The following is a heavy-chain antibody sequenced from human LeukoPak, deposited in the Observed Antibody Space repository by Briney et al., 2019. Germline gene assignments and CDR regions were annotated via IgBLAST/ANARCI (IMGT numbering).Heavy chain of an antibody. Sequence: APVKVSCKASGYTFTIYDIHWVRQATGQGPEWMGWMNPNSGNTGYAQKFQGRVTMTRNTSISTAYMELSSLRSEDTAVYYCARMYSRRSLDYWGQGTLVTVSS. CDR3: ARMYSRRSLDY. CDR2: MNPNSGNT. D-gene: IGHD1-26*01. J-gene: IGHJ4*02. V-gene: IGHV1-8*01. CDR1: GYTFTIYD.